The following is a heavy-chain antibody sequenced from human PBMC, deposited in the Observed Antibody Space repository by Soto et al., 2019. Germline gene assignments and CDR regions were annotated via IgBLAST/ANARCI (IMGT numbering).Heavy chain of an antibody. CDR1: KFTFSDFA. D-gene: IGHD1-26*01. J-gene: IGHJ5*01. Sequence: DVQLLESGGGLVQPGGSLTLSCAASKFTFSDFAMSWVRQAPGKGLEWVSSIGGRGTDTYYADSVKGRFTISRDHSKNTLFLQMDCLRDEDTAVYYCAKDAVPSNGKWDWFDSWGQGTLVIVSS. CDR2: IGGRGTDT. V-gene: IGHV3-23*01. CDR3: AKDAVPSNGKWDWFDS.